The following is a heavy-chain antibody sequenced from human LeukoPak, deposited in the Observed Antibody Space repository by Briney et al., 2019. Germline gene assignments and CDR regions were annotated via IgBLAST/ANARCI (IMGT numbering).Heavy chain of an antibody. V-gene: IGHV5-51*01. J-gene: IGHJ4*02. CDR1: GYSFTSYW. Sequence: GESLKISCKASGYSFTSYWIGWVRQMPGKDVEWLAVIYPGDSDTSYSPSFQGQVTISADKSISTAYLQWSSLKASDTAMYYCARSSDSSGYYDFFDYWGQGTLVTVFS. CDR2: IYPGDSDT. CDR3: ARSSDSSGYYDFFDY. D-gene: IGHD3-22*01.